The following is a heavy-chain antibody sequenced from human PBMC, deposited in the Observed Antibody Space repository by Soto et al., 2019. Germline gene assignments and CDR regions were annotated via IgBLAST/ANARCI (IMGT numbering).Heavy chain of an antibody. CDR3: VKDEGFDWLQYGNWFDP. D-gene: IGHD3-9*01. V-gene: IGHV3-64D*08. CDR1: GFTFSSYA. CDR2: ISSNGGST. Sequence: GGSLRLSCSASGFTFSSYAMHWVRQAPGKGLEYVSAISSNGGSTYYADSVKGRFTISRDNSKNTLYLQMSSLRAEDTAVYYCVKDEGFDWLQYGNWFDPWGQGTLVTVSS. J-gene: IGHJ5*02.